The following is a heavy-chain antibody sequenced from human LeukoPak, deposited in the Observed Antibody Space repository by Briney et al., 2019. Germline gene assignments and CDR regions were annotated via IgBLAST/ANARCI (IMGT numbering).Heavy chain of an antibody. V-gene: IGHV1-8*01. CDR1: GYTFTSYD. D-gene: IGHD6-13*01. CDR3: ARGGGIAAAGTSSYFDY. Sequence: ASVKVSCKASGYTFTSYDINWVRQATGQGLEWMGWMNPNSGNTGYAQKFQGRVTMTRNTSISTAYMELSSLSSEDTAVYYCARGGGIAAAGTSSYFDYWGQGTLVTVSS. CDR2: MNPNSGNT. J-gene: IGHJ4*02.